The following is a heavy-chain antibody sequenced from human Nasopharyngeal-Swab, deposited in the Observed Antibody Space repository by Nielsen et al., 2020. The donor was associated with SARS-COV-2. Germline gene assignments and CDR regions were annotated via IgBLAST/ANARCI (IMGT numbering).Heavy chain of an antibody. V-gene: IGHV4-59*01. CDR3: ARGVAGVSMIVVVLTGGSYHFDY. J-gene: IGHJ4*02. CDR2: IYYSGST. CDR1: SGSISSYY. Sequence: GSLRLSCTVSSGSISSYYWSWIRQPPGKGLERIGYIYYSGSTNYNPSLKSRVTISVDTSKNQFSLKLSSVTAADTAVYYCARGVAGVSMIVVVLTGGSYHFDYWGQGTLVTVSS. D-gene: IGHD3-22*01.